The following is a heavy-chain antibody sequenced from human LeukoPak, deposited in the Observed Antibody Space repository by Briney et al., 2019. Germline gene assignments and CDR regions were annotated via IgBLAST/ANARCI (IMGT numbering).Heavy chain of an antibody. CDR1: GFSFSSYG. V-gene: IGHV3-23*01. D-gene: IGHD1-1*01. Sequence: GGSLRLSCAASGFSFSSYGMHWVRQAPGKGLEWVSFIGTGGDTNYADSVKGRFTISRDNSKNTVYLQMSSLRAEDTALYYCARSLKYNLVGFDYWGQGTLVTVSS. CDR3: ARSLKYNLVGFDY. CDR2: IGTGGDT. J-gene: IGHJ4*02.